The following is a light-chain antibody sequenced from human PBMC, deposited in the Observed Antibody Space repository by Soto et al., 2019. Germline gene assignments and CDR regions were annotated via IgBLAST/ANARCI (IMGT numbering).Light chain of an antibody. J-gene: IGKJ1*01. CDR1: QSVGSN. Sequence: EILMTQSPDTVSVSPGEIVPLSCRASQSVGSNLVWYQQKPGQPPRLLMYGVSTMAPGIPARFSGSGSGPDFTPTIRRLQSEDIAVYSRQQYNDLPPWTFGQGTKVELK. V-gene: IGKV3-15*01. CDR2: GVS. CDR3: QQYNDLPPWT.